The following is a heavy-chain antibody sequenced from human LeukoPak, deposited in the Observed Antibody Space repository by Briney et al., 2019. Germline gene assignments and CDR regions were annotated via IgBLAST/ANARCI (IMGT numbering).Heavy chain of an antibody. D-gene: IGHD4-17*01. V-gene: IGHV3-30*03. J-gene: IGHJ4*02. CDR2: ISYDGSNK. CDR3: ARDWGDYGGG. CDR1: GFTFSSYG. Sequence: GGSLRLSCAASGFTFSSYGTHWVRQAPGKGLEWVAVISYDGSNKYYADSVKGRFTISRDNSKNTLYLQMNSLRAEDTAVYYCARDWGDYGGGWGQGTLVTVSS.